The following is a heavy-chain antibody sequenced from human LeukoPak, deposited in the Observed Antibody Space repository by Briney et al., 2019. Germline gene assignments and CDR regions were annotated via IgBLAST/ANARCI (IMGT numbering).Heavy chain of an antibody. Sequence: SETLSLTCTVSGYSISSGYYWGWIRQPPGKGLEWIGSIYHSGSTYYNPSLKSRVTISVDTSKNQFSPKLSSVTAADTAVYYCARVGGSGSLDWFDPWGQGTLVTVSS. D-gene: IGHD3-16*01. CDR3: ARVGGSGSLDWFDP. J-gene: IGHJ5*02. CDR2: IYHSGST. CDR1: GYSISSGYY. V-gene: IGHV4-38-2*02.